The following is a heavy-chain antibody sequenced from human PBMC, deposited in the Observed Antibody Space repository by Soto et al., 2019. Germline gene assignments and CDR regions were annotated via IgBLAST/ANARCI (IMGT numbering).Heavy chain of an antibody. V-gene: IGHV4-59*08. CDR2: IYYSGST. Sequence: ASETLSLTCTVSGGSISSYYWSWIRQPSGKGLEWIGYIYYSGSTNYNPSHKSRVTISVDTSKNQFSLKLSSVTAADTAVYYCATPGHIWFGEFTFGYWGQGTLVTVPQ. D-gene: IGHD3-10*01. CDR3: ATPGHIWFGEFTFGY. CDR1: GGSISSYY. J-gene: IGHJ4*02.